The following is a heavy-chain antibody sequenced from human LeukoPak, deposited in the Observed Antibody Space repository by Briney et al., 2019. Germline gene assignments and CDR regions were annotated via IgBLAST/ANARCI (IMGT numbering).Heavy chain of an antibody. V-gene: IGHV3-74*03. CDR2: ITGDGSSI. J-gene: IGHJ4*02. Sequence: GGSLRLSCAASGFTFSGYWMNWVRQAPGKGLVWVSRITGDGSSITYADSVKGRFTISRDNAKNTVYLQINSLRVEDTAVYYCVREGISGWSETFDYWGQGTLVTVSS. CDR3: VREGISGWSETFDY. CDR1: GFTFSGYW. D-gene: IGHD6-19*01.